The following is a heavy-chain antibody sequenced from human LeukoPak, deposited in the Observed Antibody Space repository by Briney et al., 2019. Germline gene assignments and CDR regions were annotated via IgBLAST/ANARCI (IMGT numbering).Heavy chain of an antibody. D-gene: IGHD6-6*01. CDR3: ARHGGDIAARPPVDYYYYYMDV. CDR2: IYPVDSDT. Sequence: GESLNISCKASAYSSTSYWIGWVRPMPGKGLEWMGIIYPVDSDTRHSPSFQGQVTIPADKSISTAYLQGSSLKASDTAMYYCARHGGDIAARPPVDYYYYYMDVWGKGTTVTVSS. CDR1: AYSSTSYW. J-gene: IGHJ6*03. V-gene: IGHV5-51*01.